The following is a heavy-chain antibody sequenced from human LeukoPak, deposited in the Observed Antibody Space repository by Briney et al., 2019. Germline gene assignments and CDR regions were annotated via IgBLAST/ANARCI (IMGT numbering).Heavy chain of an antibody. CDR3: AREPRTLSGNSGFDY. CDR2: IYTSGST. V-gene: IGHV4-61*02. D-gene: IGHD4-23*01. J-gene: IGHJ4*02. CDR1: GGSISSGSYY. Sequence: NPSQTLSLTCTVAGGSISSGSYYWSWIRHPAGKGLDWIVRIYTSGSTNYTPSLKSRVTISVDTSKNQFSLKLSSVPAADTAVYYCAREPRTLSGNSGFDYWGQGTLVTVSS.